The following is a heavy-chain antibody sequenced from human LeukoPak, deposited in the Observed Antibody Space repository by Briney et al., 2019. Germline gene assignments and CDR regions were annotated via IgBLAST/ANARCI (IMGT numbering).Heavy chain of an antibody. J-gene: IGHJ5*02. CDR2: IYYSGST. CDR1: GGSISSSSYY. Sequence: PSETLSLTCTVSGGSISSSSYYWGWIRQPPGKGLEWIGSIYYSGSTCYNPSLKSRVTISVDTSKNQFSLKLSSVTAADTAVYYCAGGHTLGYCSGGSCPGSWFDPWGQGTLVTVSS. D-gene: IGHD2-15*01. CDR3: AGGHTLGYCSGGSCPGSWFDP. V-gene: IGHV4-39*07.